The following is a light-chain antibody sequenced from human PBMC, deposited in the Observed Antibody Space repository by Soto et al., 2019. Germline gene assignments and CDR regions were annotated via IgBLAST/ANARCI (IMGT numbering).Light chain of an antibody. V-gene: IGLV1-44*01. J-gene: IGLJ3*02. Sequence: QPVLTQPPSASGTPGQRVTISCSGSSSNIGSNTVNWYQQLPGPAPKHLIFSNNQRPSGVPDRFSGSKSGTSASLAISGLQPEDEADYYCAAWDDSLSWVFGGGTKLTVL. CDR3: AAWDDSLSWV. CDR1: SSNIGSNT. CDR2: SNN.